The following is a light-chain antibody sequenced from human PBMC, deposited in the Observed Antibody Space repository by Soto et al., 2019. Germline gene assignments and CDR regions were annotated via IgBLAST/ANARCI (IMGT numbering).Light chain of an antibody. V-gene: IGLV2-14*01. Sequence: QSALTQPASVSGSPGQSITISCTGTSSDVGGYNYVSWYQQHPDKAPKLIIYEVSNRPSGVSNRFSGSKSGNTASLTISGLQAEDEAEYYCNSYTSKSTGVFGTGTKLTVL. J-gene: IGLJ1*01. CDR2: EVS. CDR1: SSDVGGYNY. CDR3: NSYTSKSTGV.